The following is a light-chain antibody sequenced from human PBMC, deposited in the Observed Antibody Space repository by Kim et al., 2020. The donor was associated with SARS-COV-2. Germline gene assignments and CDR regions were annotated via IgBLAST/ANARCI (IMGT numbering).Light chain of an antibody. Sequence: QLVLTQSPSASGTPGQRVAISCSGSSTNIGGNTVNWYQQLPGTAPKLLIYSNNQRPSGVPDRFSASKSGTSASLAISGLQSEDEADYYCAAWDDSLNGYVFGTGTKVTVL. CDR1: STNIGGNT. V-gene: IGLV1-44*01. J-gene: IGLJ1*01. CDR3: AAWDDSLNGYV. CDR2: SNN.